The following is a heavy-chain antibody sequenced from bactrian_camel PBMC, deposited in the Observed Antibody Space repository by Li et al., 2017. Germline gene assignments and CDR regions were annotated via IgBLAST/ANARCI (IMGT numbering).Heavy chain of an antibody. CDR1: GYTGRTYY. CDR2: IDASNGET. D-gene: IGHD1*01. V-gene: IGHV3S1*01. Sequence: HVQLVESGGGSVQAGGPLRLSCAASGYTGRTYYLAWFRQAPGKEHEGVASIDASNGETAYAESVSGRFTISQDNAKNTVYLQMNSLKPEDSALYFCAAEAFLAEGFKHCSAILSRGVQGTQVTVS. J-gene: IGHJ4*01.